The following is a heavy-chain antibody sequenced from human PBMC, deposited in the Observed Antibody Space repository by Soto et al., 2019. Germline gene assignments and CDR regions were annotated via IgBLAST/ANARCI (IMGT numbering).Heavy chain of an antibody. J-gene: IGHJ6*02. Sequence: ASVKVSCKASGYTFTSYGISWVRQAPGQGLEWMGWISAYNGNTNYAQKLQGRVTMTTDTSTSTAYMELRSLRSDDTAVYYCARDCPITMGRGVMGHYYYGMDVWGQGTTVTFSS. CDR1: GYTFTSYG. V-gene: IGHV1-18*01. D-gene: IGHD3-10*01. CDR3: ARDCPITMGRGVMGHYYYGMDV. CDR2: ISAYNGNT.